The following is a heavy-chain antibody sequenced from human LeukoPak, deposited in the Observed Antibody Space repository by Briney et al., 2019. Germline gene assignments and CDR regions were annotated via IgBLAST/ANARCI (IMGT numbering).Heavy chain of an antibody. J-gene: IGHJ3*02. Sequence: GASVKVSCKASGYTFTSYGISWVRQAPGQGLEWMGWISAYNGNTNYAQKLQGRVTMTTDTSTSTAYMELRSLRSDDTAVYYCARHSPFCSSTSCYSEDAFDIWGQGTMVTVSS. D-gene: IGHD2-2*02. V-gene: IGHV1-18*01. CDR2: ISAYNGNT. CDR1: GYTFTSYG. CDR3: ARHSPFCSSTSCYSEDAFDI.